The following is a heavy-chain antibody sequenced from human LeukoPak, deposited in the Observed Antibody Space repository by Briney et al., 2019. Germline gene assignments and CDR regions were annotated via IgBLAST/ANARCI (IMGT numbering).Heavy chain of an antibody. CDR2: IYYSGST. CDR1: GGSISSSSYY. J-gene: IGHJ4*02. D-gene: IGHD2-15*01. CDR3: ARVGSGGSKPFDY. Sequence: TSETLSLTCTVSGGSISSSSYYWGWIRQPPGKGLEWIGSIYYSGSTYYNPSLKSRVTISVDTSKNQFSLKLSSVTAADTAVYYCARVGSGGSKPFDYWGQGTLVTVSS. V-gene: IGHV4-39*01.